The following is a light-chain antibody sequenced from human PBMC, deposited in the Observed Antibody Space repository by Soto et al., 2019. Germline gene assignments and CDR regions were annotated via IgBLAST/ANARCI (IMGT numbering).Light chain of an antibody. Sequence: AIQLTQSPSSPSASIGDRVTITCRASQGISNYLAWYQQKPGKAPKLLIYIASTLQGGVPSRFSGSGSGTDFSLTISSLQPEDVATYYCLQDYNYPRTFGQGTKVDIK. J-gene: IGKJ1*01. CDR1: QGISNY. CDR2: IAS. CDR3: LQDYNYPRT. V-gene: IGKV1-6*01.